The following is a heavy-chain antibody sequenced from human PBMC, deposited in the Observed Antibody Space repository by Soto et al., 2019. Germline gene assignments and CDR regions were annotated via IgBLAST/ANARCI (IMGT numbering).Heavy chain of an antibody. Sequence: SETLSLTCTVSGGSISSGDYYWSWIRQPPGKGLEWIGYIYYSGSTYYNPSLKSRVTISVDTSKNQFSLKLSSVTAADTAVYYCARIGDYYYDSSGYYPAEYFQHWGQGTLVTVSS. CDR1: GGSISSGDYY. CDR2: IYYSGST. D-gene: IGHD3-22*01. V-gene: IGHV4-30-4*01. J-gene: IGHJ1*01. CDR3: ARIGDYYYDSSGYYPAEYFQH.